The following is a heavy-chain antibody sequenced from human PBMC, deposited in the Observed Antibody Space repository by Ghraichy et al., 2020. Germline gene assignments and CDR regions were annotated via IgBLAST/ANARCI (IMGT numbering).Heavy chain of an antibody. CDR3: ARSPRFRGSHPTAYYTMDV. Sequence: SETLSLSCTVSGGSVSSGSYYWSWIRQPPGKGLEWIGYVYYSGTTNYNPSLKSRVTISVDTSKNQFSLKLSSVTAADTAVYYCARSPRFRGSHPTAYYTMDVWGQGATVTVSS. D-gene: IGHD2-21*02. V-gene: IGHV4-61*01. CDR1: GGSVSSGSYY. CDR2: VYYSGTT. J-gene: IGHJ6*02.